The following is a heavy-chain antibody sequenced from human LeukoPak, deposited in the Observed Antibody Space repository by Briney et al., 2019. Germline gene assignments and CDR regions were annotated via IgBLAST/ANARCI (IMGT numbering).Heavy chain of an antibody. CDR3: AREDPWLSKGVAY. CDR1: GGSISSSSYY. CDR2: IYYSGST. V-gene: IGHV4-39*07. J-gene: IGHJ4*02. D-gene: IGHD5-24*01. Sequence: SETLSLTCTVSGGSISSSSYYWGWIRQPPGKGLEWIGSIYYSGSTYYNPSLKSRVTISVDTSKNQFSLKLSSVTAADTAVYYCAREDPWLSKGVAYWGQGTLVTVSS.